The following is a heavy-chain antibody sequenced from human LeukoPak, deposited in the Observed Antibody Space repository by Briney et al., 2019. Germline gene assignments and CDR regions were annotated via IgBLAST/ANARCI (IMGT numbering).Heavy chain of an antibody. CDR3: ASSYNYGFPY. CDR1: GFTFSTYW. Sequence: PGGSLRLSCAASGFTFSTYWMLWVRQATGKGLVWVSRINSDGSSTTYADSVKGRFTVSRDNAKSTLYLQMNSLRVEDTAVYYCASSYNYGFPYWGQGTLVSVSS. CDR2: INSDGSST. D-gene: IGHD1-20*01. V-gene: IGHV3-74*01. J-gene: IGHJ4*02.